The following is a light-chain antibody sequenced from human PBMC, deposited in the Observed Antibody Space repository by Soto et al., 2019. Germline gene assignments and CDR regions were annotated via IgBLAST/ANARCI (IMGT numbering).Light chain of an antibody. Sequence: EIVMTQSPATLSVSPGERATLSCRASQSVSSNLAWYQQKPGQAPRLLLYGASTRATGIPARFSGSGSGTEFTLTISSLQSEDFEVYYCQQYNNWPRTFGQGTKLEIK. V-gene: IGKV3-15*01. J-gene: IGKJ2*01. CDR1: QSVSSN. CDR2: GAS. CDR3: QQYNNWPRT.